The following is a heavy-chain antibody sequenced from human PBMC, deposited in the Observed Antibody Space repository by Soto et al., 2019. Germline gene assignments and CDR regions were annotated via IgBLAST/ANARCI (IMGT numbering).Heavy chain of an antibody. CDR2: INPDGGAT. CDR1: YTFSFDY. D-gene: IGHD3-10*01. CDR3: AKGRRNTF. V-gene: IGHV1-46*01. J-gene: IGHJ4*02. Sequence: YTFSFDYLSWVRRAPGQGLQWMGKINPDGGATTYAQSFQGRVSITSDASTGTVYMELSSLTSDDTAVYYCAKGRRNTFWGQGTLVSVSS.